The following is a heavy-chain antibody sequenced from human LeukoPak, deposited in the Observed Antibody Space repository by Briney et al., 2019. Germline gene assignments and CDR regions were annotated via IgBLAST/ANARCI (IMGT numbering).Heavy chain of an antibody. J-gene: IGHJ5*02. CDR2: IIPIFGTA. V-gene: IGHV1-69*05. D-gene: IGHD1-26*01. Sequence: SVKVSCKASGYTFTSYDINWVRQATGQGLEWMGGIIPIFGTANYAQKFQGRVTITTDESTSTAYMELSSLRSEDTAVYYGARGEDWFDPWGQGTLVTVSS. CDR1: GYTFTSYD. CDR3: ARGEDWFDP.